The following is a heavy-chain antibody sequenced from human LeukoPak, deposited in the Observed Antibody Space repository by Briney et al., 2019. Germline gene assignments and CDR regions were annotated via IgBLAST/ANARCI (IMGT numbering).Heavy chain of an antibody. J-gene: IGHJ4*02. CDR2: ISWNRGSI. Sequence: SGRSLRLSCAASGFTFDDYAMRWVRQAPGKGLEWVSGISWNRGSIGYAASVKGRFTISRDNAKNSLYLQMNSLRAEVTALYYCAKDIARRSAGMDYWGQGTLVTVSS. V-gene: IGHV3-9*01. CDR3: AKDIARRSAGMDY. CDR1: GFTFDDYA. D-gene: IGHD6-13*01.